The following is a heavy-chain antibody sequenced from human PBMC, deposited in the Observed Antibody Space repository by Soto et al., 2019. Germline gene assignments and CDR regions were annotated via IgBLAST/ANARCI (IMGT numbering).Heavy chain of an antibody. V-gene: IGHV5-51*01. Sequence: GEARKISCKCAVYNVAVYWSAWFRQRPGKCVELIGIIYPSDSDTRYRPSCQGQVTIAADKSISSAYLKWSSLRASDTDMYYCARGGVSTRTFDYWGQGTPVTVSS. D-gene: IGHD3-3*01. CDR1: VYNVAVYW. CDR2: IYPSDSDT. J-gene: IGHJ4*02. CDR3: ARGGVSTRTFDY.